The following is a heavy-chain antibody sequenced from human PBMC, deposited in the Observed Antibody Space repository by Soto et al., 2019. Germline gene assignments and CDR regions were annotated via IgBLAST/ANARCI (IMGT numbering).Heavy chain of an antibody. CDR3: AKEAAAGLYFFDY. J-gene: IGHJ4*02. CDR1: GFPFSSNA. Sequence: EVQLLESGGGLVQPGGSLRVSCAASGFPFSSNALSWVRLAPGKGLEWVSTISGSDGSTYCADPVKGRFTISRDSSRNTLYLQMNSLRAEDTAVYYCAKEAAAGLYFFDYWGQGTLVTVSS. D-gene: IGHD6-13*01. CDR2: ISGSDGST. V-gene: IGHV3-23*01.